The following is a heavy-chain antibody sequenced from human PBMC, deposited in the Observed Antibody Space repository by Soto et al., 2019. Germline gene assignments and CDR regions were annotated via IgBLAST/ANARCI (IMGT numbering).Heavy chain of an antibody. CDR2: MNPNSGNT. CDR1: GYTFTNYD. V-gene: IGHV1-8*01. J-gene: IGHJ6*02. CDR3: ARVGPGYYFGMDV. Sequence: QVQLVQSGAEVKKPGASVKVSCTASGYTFTNYDIYWVRQATGQGLECVGWMNPNSGNTDYPQKVHRRFXMTRKTSISTAYMELTSLSSEDTAVYYCARVGPGYYFGMDVWGQGTTVTVSS.